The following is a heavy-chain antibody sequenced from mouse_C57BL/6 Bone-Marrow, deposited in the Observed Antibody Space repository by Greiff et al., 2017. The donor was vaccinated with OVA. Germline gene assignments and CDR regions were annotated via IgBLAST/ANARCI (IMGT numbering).Heavy chain of an antibody. D-gene: IGHD1-1*01. CDR3: AKKSFYGSSYDWYFDV. V-gene: IGHV1-64*01. CDR2: IHPNSGST. CDR1: GYTFTSYW. J-gene: IGHJ1*03. Sequence: QVQLQQPGAELVKPGASVKLSCKASGYTFTSYWMHWVKQRPGQGLEWIGMIHPNSGSTNYNEKFKSKATLTVDKSSSTAYMQLSSLTSEDSAVYYCAKKSFYGSSYDWYFDVGGTGTSVTVSS.